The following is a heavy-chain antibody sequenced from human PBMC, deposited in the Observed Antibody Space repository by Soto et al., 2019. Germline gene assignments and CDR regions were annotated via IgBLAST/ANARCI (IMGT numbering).Heavy chain of an antibody. CDR3: ARGREKSQYGDIDW. Sequence: GGSLRLSCEASGFTFSIYGLHWVRQVPGKGLEWVAVIWYDGSYKFYAESVKGRFTISRDNSRNTVYLQMNSLRVEDTAVYYCARGREKSQYGDIDWWGQGTLVTVSS. CDR2: IWYDGSYK. CDR1: GFTFSIYG. J-gene: IGHJ4*02. D-gene: IGHD4-17*01. V-gene: IGHV3-33*01.